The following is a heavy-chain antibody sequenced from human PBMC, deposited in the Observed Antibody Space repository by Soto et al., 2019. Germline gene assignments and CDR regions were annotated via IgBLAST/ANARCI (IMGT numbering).Heavy chain of an antibody. CDR1: GFTYSSYG. V-gene: IGHV3-30*03. J-gene: IGHJ6*02. CDR3: AIDSTTGMDV. D-gene: IGHD2-2*01. CDR2: ISYDGNNK. Sequence: QVQLVESGGGVGQPGRSLRLSCAASGFTYSSYGMHWVRQAPGKGLEWVAVISYDGNNKYYADSVKGRFTISRGNSKNTLYLQMNTLRPEDTAVYYCAIDSTTGMDVWGQGTTVTVSS.